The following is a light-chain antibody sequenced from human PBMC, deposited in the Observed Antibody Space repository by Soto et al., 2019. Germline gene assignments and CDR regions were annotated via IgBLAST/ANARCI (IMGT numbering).Light chain of an antibody. J-gene: IGKJ5*01. CDR2: DAS. V-gene: IGKV1-39*01. Sequence: DIQMTQSPSSLSASVGDRVTITCRASQSITTSLNWYQHKPGKAPKLLIHDASSLDSGVPSRFSGSGSGTDFTLSISSLQPEDFATYYCQQSYSTSITFGQGTRLEIK. CDR3: QQSYSTSIT. CDR1: QSITTS.